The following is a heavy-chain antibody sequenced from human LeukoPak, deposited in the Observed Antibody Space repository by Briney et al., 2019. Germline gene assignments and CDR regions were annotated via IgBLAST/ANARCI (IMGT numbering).Heavy chain of an antibody. Sequence: PGRSLRLSCAASGFTFDDYAMHWVRQAPGKGLEWVSGISWNSGSIGYADSVKGRFTISRDNAKNSLYLQMNSLRAEDTALYYCAKDSDYGGNNFDYWGQGTLVTVSS. D-gene: IGHD4-23*01. J-gene: IGHJ4*02. CDR3: AKDSDYGGNNFDY. CDR1: GFTFDDYA. CDR2: ISWNSGSI. V-gene: IGHV3-9*01.